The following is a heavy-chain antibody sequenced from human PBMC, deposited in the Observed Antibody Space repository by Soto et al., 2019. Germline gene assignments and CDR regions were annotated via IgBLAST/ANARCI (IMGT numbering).Heavy chain of an antibody. V-gene: IGHV1-18*01. CDR2: ISAYNGNT. Sequence: QVQLVQSGAEVKKPGASVKVSCKASGYTFTSYGISWVRQAPGQGLEWMGWISAYNGNTNYAQKLQGRVTMTTDTSTSTAYMELRSLRSDDTAVYYCARETDPDYYYYYGMDVWGQGTTVTVSS. CDR3: ARETDPDYYYYYGMDV. CDR1: GYTFTSYG. J-gene: IGHJ6*02.